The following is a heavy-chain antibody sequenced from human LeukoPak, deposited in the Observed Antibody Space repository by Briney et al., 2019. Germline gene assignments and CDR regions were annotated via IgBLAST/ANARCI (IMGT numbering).Heavy chain of an antibody. CDR2: ISYDGSNK. CDR1: GFTFSSYA. V-gene: IGHV3-30*01. Sequence: PGRSLRLSCAASGFTFSSYAMHWVGQAPGKGLEWVAVISYDGSNKYYADSVKGRFTISRDNSKNTLYLQMNSPRAEDTAVYYCASMDPTRYYFDYWGQGTLVTVSS. CDR3: ASMDPTRYYFDY. J-gene: IGHJ4*02. D-gene: IGHD3-3*01.